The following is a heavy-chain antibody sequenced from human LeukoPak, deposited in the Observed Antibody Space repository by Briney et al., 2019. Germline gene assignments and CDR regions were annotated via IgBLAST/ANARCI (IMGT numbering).Heavy chain of an antibody. CDR1: GYTFTGYY. V-gene: IGHV1-2*02. J-gene: IGHJ4*02. CDR2: LNPNSGGT. CDR3: ATDPYCSSTSCYDNY. D-gene: IGHD2-2*01. Sequence: GASVKVSCKASGYTFTGYYMHWVRQAPGQGLEWMGWLNPNSGGTNYAQKFQGRVTMTEDTSTDTAYMELSSLRSEDTAVYYCATDPYCSSTSCYDNYWGQGTLVTVSS.